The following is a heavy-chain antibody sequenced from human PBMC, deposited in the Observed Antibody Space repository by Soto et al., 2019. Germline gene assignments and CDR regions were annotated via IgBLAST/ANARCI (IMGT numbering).Heavy chain of an antibody. J-gene: IGHJ6*02. V-gene: IGHV3-33*01. Sequence: QVQLVESGGGVVQPGRSLRLSCAASGFTVSSYGMHWVRQAPGKGLEWVAVIWDDGSNKYYADSVKGRFTISRDNSKNTLYLQMNSLRAEDTAVYYCARDLSRSYDGMDVWGQGTTVTVSS. CDR3: ARDLSRSYDGMDV. CDR1: GFTVSSYG. CDR2: IWDDGSNK.